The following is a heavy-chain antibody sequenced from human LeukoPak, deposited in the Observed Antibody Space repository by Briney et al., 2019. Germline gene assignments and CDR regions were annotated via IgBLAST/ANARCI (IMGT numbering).Heavy chain of an antibody. CDR2: IYAGGST. CDR3: ARLRFYDSSGYSPGYYMDV. D-gene: IGHD3-22*01. J-gene: IGHJ6*03. CDR1: GGSMFSYH. V-gene: IGHV4-4*07. Sequence: PSESLSLTCTVSGGSMFSYHWSWVRQPAGEGLEWIGHIYAGGSTNYSPSLKSRVTMSVDTTKNQFSLKLKSVTAADTAVYYCARLRFYDSSGYSPGYYMDVWGKGTTVIVSS.